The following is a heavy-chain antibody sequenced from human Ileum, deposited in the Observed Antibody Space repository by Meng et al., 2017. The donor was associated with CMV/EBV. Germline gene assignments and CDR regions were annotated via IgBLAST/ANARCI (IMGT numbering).Heavy chain of an antibody. CDR1: GYTFTSNN. CDR3: ARDGLSGHYFDY. J-gene: IGHJ4*02. D-gene: IGHD1-26*01. V-gene: IGHV7-4-1*02. Sequence: QVHLVQSESELKKPGASVKVSCKTSGYTFTSNNIIWVRQAPGQGPAWMGWIDTNTGNPTYAQGFTGRFVFSLDTSVNTAYLQISSLKAEDTAVYYCARDGLSGHYFDYWGQGTLVTVSS. CDR2: IDTNTGNP.